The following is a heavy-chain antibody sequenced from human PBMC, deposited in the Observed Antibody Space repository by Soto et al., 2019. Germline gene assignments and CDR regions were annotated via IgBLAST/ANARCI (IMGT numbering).Heavy chain of an antibody. Sequence: GGSLRLSCATSGFTFTNYAMTWVRQGPGKGLEWVSSISGSGGSTYYADSVKGRFTISRDNSKNTLYLQMNSLRAEDTAVYYCAKVRGYCSGGSCYSGAFDIWGQGTMVTVSS. V-gene: IGHV3-23*01. D-gene: IGHD2-15*01. CDR2: ISGSGGST. CDR1: GFTFTNYA. J-gene: IGHJ3*02. CDR3: AKVRGYCSGGSCYSGAFDI.